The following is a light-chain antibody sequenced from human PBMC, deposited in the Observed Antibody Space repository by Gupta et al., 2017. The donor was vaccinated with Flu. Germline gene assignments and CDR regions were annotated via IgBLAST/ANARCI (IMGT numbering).Light chain of an antibody. J-gene: IGKJ1*01. CDR3: QQDFNTPWT. V-gene: IGKV4-1*01. CDR2: WAS. Sequence: LGERATIDCKSSQSRLYSSNNKDYLAWYQQRPGQPPKLLIYWASARASGVPDRFSDSGSGTDFTLTVSSLQAEDVAIYYCQQDFNTPWTFGQGTKVEIK. CDR1: QSRLYSSNNKDY.